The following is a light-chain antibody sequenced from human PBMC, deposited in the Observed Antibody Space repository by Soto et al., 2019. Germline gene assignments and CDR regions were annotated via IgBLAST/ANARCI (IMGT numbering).Light chain of an antibody. V-gene: IGKV4-1*01. CDR1: QSVLYSSNNNNY. J-gene: IGKJ1*01. Sequence: DFVMTQSPDSLAVSLGERATINCKSSQSVLYSSNNNNYLSWYQQKPGQPPKLLIYWASIRESGVPDRFSGSGSGTEFTRTISNRQAEEVAVYYCHQYINAPWTFGQGTQVEIK. CDR3: HQYINAPWT. CDR2: WAS.